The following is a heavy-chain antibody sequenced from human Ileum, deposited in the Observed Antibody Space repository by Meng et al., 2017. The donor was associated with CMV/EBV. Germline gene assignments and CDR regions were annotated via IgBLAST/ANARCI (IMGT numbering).Heavy chain of an antibody. Sequence: ASVKVSCKASGYTFTEYGLSWVRQAPGQGLEWMVWISTYNGNTNYAQKFRGRVTLTTDASTRTVYMELRSLRSDDAAIYYCARDRGTYLASLDYWGQGTLVTVSS. CDR3: ARDRGTYLASLDY. V-gene: IGHV1-18*01. J-gene: IGHJ4*02. CDR1: GYTFTEYG. CDR2: ISTYNGNT. D-gene: IGHD1-26*01.